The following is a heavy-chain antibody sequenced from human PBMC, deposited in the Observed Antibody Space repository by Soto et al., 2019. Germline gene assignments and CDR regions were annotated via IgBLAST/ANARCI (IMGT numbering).Heavy chain of an antibody. V-gene: IGHV4-61*01. CDR1: GGSVSSGSYY. D-gene: IGHD3-3*01. J-gene: IGHJ4*02. CDR2: IYYSGST. Sequence: SETLSLTCTVSGGSVSSGSYYWSWIRQPPGKGLEWIGYIYYSGSTNYNPSLKSRVTISVDTSKNQFSLKLSSVTAADTAVYYCARGPLFLEWFFGLDYWGQGTLVTVSS. CDR3: ARGPLFLEWFFGLDY.